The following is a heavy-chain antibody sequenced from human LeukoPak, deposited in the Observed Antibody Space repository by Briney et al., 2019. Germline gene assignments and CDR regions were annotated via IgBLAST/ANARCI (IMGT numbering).Heavy chain of an antibody. Sequence: GESLKISCKGFGYNFASDWIGWVRQMPGKGLEWMGIVNPADSDTRYSPSFQGQVTISVDKSISTAYLQWSSLQASDTAMYYCATVPRIPAVGNTEYFQYWGQGTLVTVSS. CDR2: VNPADSDT. CDR1: GYNFASDW. CDR3: ATVPRIPAVGNTEYFQY. D-gene: IGHD6-13*01. V-gene: IGHV5-51*01. J-gene: IGHJ1*01.